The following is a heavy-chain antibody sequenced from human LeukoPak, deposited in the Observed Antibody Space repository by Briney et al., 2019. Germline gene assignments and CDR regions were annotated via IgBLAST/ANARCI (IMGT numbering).Heavy chain of an antibody. D-gene: IGHD6-13*01. CDR1: GYSFTSYW. CDR2: IYPGDSDT. CDR3: ARQTSSWYVHYYYYMDV. J-gene: IGHJ6*03. V-gene: IGHV5-51*01. Sequence: GESLKISCMGSGYSFTSYWIGWVRQMPGKGLEWMGIIYPGDSDTRYSPSFQGQVTISADKSISTAYLQWSSLKASDTAMYYCARQTSSWYVHYYYYMDVWGKGTTVTVSS.